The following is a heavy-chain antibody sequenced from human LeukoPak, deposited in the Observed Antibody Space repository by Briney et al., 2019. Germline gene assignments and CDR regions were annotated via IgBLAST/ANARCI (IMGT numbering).Heavy chain of an antibody. CDR2: ISTYNGNT. CDR1: GYTFTSYG. Sequence: GASVRVSCKAPGYTFTSYGISWVRQAPGQGLEWMGWISTYNGNTNYAQKLQGRVTMTTDTSTSTAYMELRSLRSDDTAVYYCARARVEMATIFWFDPWGQGTLVTVSS. V-gene: IGHV1-18*01. D-gene: IGHD5-24*01. CDR3: ARARVEMATIFWFDP. J-gene: IGHJ5*02.